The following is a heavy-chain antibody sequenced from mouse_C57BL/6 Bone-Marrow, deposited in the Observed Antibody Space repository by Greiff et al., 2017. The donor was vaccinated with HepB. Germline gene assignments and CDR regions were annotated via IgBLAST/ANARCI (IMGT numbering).Heavy chain of an antibody. J-gene: IGHJ3*01. V-gene: IGHV5-12*01. CDR1: GFTFSDYY. Sequence: EVQLVESGGGLVQPGGSLKLSCAASGFTFSDYYMYWVRQTPEKRLEWVAYISNGGGSTYYPDTVKGRFTISRDNAKNTLYLQMSRLKSEDTAMYYCARQGYGSSWFAYWGQGTLVTVSA. CDR3: ARQGYGSSWFAY. D-gene: IGHD1-1*01. CDR2: ISNGGGST.